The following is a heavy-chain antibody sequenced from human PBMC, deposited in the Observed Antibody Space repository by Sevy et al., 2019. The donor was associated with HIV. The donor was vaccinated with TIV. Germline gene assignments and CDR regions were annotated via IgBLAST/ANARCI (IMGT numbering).Heavy chain of an antibody. CDR1: GYTFTTYY. Sequence: ASVKVSCKASGYTFTTYYIHWVLQAPGQGLEWMGLIDPSGSTRYAQKFQGRVSMTGDTSTTTLYMELSSLTSEDTAVYYCARDRDLSGSYLEYYYYAMDVWGQRTTVTVSS. J-gene: IGHJ6*02. D-gene: IGHD1-26*01. CDR2: IDPSGST. CDR3: ARDRDLSGSYLEYYYYAMDV. V-gene: IGHV1-46*01.